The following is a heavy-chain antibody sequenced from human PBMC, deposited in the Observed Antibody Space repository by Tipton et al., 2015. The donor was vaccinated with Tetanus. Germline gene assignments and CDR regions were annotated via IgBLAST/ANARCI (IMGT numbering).Heavy chain of an antibody. CDR3: ARDSRLFYAMDV. CDR2: IYYSGST. V-gene: IGHV4-59*12. D-gene: IGHD6-25*01. CDR1: GASMNNYY. J-gene: IGHJ6*02. Sequence: GLVKPSETLSLTCSVSGASMNNYYWSWIRQPPGRGLEWIGYIYYSGSTNYNPSLKSRVSISVDTSMSQFSLELNSVTAADTAVYYCARDSRLFYAMDVWGQGATVAVSS.